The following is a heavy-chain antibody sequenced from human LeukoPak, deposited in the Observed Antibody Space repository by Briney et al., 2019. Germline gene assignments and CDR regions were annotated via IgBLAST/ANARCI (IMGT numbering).Heavy chain of an antibody. Sequence: ASAKVSCMPSLYSFTGYSIHSVRQAAGQGLEWMGWINPNSGGTNYAQKFQGRVTMTRDKSISTAYVELSRLRSDGRAVYYCARDNNLGGNSGWCFDLWGRGTLVSVSP. V-gene: IGHV1-2*02. D-gene: IGHD4-23*01. CDR1: LYSFTGYS. CDR3: ARDNNLGGNSGWCFDL. J-gene: IGHJ2*01. CDR2: INPNSGGT.